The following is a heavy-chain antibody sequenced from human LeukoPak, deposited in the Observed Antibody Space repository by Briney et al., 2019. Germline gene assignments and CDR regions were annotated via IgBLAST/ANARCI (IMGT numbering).Heavy chain of an antibody. J-gene: IGHJ6*02. Sequence: ASVKVSCKASGYTFTSYYMHWVRQAPGQGLEWMGWMNPNSGNTGYAQKFQGRVTMTRNTSISTAYMELSSLRSEDTAVYYCARSSGWYGGNYYYGMDVWGQGTTVTVSS. CDR3: ARSSGWYGGNYYYGMDV. D-gene: IGHD6-19*01. CDR2: MNPNSGNT. CDR1: GYTFTSYY. V-gene: IGHV1-8*02.